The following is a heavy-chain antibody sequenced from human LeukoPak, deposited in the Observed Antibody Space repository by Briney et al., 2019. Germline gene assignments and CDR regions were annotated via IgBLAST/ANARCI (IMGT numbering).Heavy chain of an antibody. CDR2: IYSGGST. Sequence: GGSLRLSCAASGFTVSSNYMSWVRQAPGKGLEWVSVIYSGGSTYCADSVKGRFTISRDNSKNTLYLQMNSLRAEDTAVYYCASYRRSRGDYFDYWGQGTLVTVSS. V-gene: IGHV3-66*01. CDR3: ASYRRSRGDYFDY. J-gene: IGHJ4*02. D-gene: IGHD6-13*01. CDR1: GFTVSSNY.